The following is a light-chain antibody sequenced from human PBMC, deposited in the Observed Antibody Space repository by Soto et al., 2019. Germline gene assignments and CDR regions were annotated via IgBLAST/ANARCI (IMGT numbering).Light chain of an antibody. CDR3: QQYNTYPWS. Sequence: IQMTQSPSTLAASIGDRVTITCRASESVMSWLAWYQEKAGKAPKVLIYKASTLESGVPSRLSGSGSGAEFAVTFSSLQPDDFATYYCQQYNTYPWSCGQGTKV. J-gene: IGKJ1*01. CDR1: ESVMSW. V-gene: IGKV1-5*03. CDR2: KAS.